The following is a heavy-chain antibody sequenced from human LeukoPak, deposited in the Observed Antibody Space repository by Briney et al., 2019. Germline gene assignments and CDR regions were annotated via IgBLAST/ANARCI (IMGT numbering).Heavy chain of an antibody. D-gene: IGHD3-10*01. Sequence: SETLSLTYTVSGGSISSYYWSWIRQPPGKGLEWSGYIYYSGSTNYNPSLKSRVTISVDTSKNQFSLKLSSVTAADTAVYYCARHDRIYYGSGSYFDYWGQGTLVTVSS. CDR1: GGSISSYY. V-gene: IGHV4-59*08. CDR3: ARHDRIYYGSGSYFDY. CDR2: IYYSGST. J-gene: IGHJ4*02.